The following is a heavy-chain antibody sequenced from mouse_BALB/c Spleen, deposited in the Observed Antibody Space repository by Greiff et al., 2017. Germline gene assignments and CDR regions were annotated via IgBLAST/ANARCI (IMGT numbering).Heavy chain of an antibody. D-gene: IGHD1-1*01. J-gene: IGHJ4*01. Sequence: EVQGVESGGGLVQPGGSLKLSCAASGFTFSSYTMSWVRQTPEKRLEWVAYISNGGGSTYYPDTVKGRFTISRDNAKNTLYLQMSSLKSEDTAMYYCARHITTVKAMDYWGQGTSVTVSS. CDR1: GFTFSSYT. CDR2: ISNGGGST. V-gene: IGHV5-12-2*01. CDR3: ARHITTVKAMDY.